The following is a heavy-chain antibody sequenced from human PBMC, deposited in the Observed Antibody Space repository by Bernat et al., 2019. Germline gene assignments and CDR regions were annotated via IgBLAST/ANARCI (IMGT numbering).Heavy chain of an antibody. Sequence: EVQLVESGGGLVQPGGSLRLSCAASGFTFSSYWMSWVRQAPGKGLEWVANIKQDGSEKYCVDSVTGRFTISRDNAKNSLYLQMNSLRAEDTAVYYCARVITGVRWYFDLWGRGTLVTVSS. CDR2: IKQDGSEK. D-gene: IGHD3-22*01. CDR1: GFTFSSYW. CDR3: ARVITGVRWYFDL. J-gene: IGHJ2*01. V-gene: IGHV3-7*01.